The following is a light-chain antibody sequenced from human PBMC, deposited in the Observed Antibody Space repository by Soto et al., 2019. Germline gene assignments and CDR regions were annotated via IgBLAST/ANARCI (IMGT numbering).Light chain of an antibody. CDR3: QQYESSWT. V-gene: IGKV3-20*01. J-gene: IGKJ1*01. CDR1: QSISSTF. Sequence: EFVLTQSPGTLSLSPGEGATLSCRASQSISSTFLAWYQHKPGQAPRVLIYGASRRAAGIPDRFSGSGSGTDFTLTISRLEPEDVAVYYCQQYESSWTFGQGTKVEMK. CDR2: GAS.